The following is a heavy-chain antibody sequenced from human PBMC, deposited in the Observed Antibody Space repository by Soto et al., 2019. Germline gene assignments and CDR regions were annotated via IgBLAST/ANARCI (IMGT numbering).Heavy chain of an antibody. D-gene: IGHD4-17*01. CDR2: ISYDGSNK. Sequence: RLSCAASGFTFSSYGMHWVRQAPGKGLEWVAVISYDGSNKYYADSVKGRFTISRDDSKNTLYLQMNSLRAEDTAVYYCAKIPLTTVVTPSAFDIWGQGTMVTVSS. CDR3: AKIPLTTVVTPSAFDI. J-gene: IGHJ3*02. CDR1: GFTFSSYG. V-gene: IGHV3-30*18.